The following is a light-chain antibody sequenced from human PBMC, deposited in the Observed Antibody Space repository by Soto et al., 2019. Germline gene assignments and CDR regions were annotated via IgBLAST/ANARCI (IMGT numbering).Light chain of an antibody. J-gene: IGKJ1*01. CDR1: QSISSW. V-gene: IGKV1-5*01. CDR2: DAS. CDR3: QQYNTDSPWV. Sequence: IQRDRSPSTLSGRVVCRDTIAFLSSQSISSWLAWYQQKPGKAPKLLIYDASSLLSGVPSRFSGSGSGTEFTLTIRSLQPDDFAACDCQQYNTDSPWVFGQGTKVDI.